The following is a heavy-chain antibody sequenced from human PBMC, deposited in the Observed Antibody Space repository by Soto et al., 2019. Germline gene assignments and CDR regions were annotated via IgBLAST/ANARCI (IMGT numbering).Heavy chain of an antibody. V-gene: IGHV1-69*13. CDR2: IIPIFVTA. CDR3: ARVNPYYYDSSGYFPFDY. CDR1: GGTFSSYA. J-gene: IGHJ4*02. D-gene: IGHD3-22*01. Sequence: SVKVSCKASGGTFSSYAISWVRQAPGQGLEWMGGIIPIFVTANYAQKFQGRVTITADESTSTAYMELSSLRSEDTAVYYCARVNPYYYDSSGYFPFDYWGQGTLVTVSS.